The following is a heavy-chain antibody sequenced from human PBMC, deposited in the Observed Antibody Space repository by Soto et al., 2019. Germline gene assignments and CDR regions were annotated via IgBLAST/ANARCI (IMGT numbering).Heavy chain of an antibody. CDR3: AKGPEWQLHY. CDR2: ISGSGGST. CDR1: GFTFSSYA. V-gene: IGHV3-23*01. J-gene: IGHJ4*02. D-gene: IGHD2-15*01. Sequence: EVQLLESGGGLVQPGGSLRLSCAASGFTFSSYAMSWVRQAPGKGLEWVASISGSGGSTYYADSAKGRFTITRDSSMNTLYLQMNSMSAEDTAVAYCAKGPEWQLHYWGQGTLVTVSS.